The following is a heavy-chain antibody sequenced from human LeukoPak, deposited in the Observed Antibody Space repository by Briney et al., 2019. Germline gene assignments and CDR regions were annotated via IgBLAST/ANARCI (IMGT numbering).Heavy chain of an antibody. CDR3: AKGSSWSFDY. J-gene: IGHJ4*02. Sequence: GGSLRLSCAASGFTFRNCAMSWVRQAPGKGLEWVSGISGTGYNTYYADSVKGRFTISRDNSKNTLYLQMNSLRTEDTAVYYCAKGSSWSFDYWGQGTLVTVSS. V-gene: IGHV3-23*01. CDR2: ISGTGYNT. D-gene: IGHD6-13*01. CDR1: GFTFRNCA.